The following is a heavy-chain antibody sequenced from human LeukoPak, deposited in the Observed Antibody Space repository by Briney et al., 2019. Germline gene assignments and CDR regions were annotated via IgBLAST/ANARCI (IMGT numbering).Heavy chain of an antibody. CDR1: GFTFSTYG. CDR2: ISYDGSDK. D-gene: IGHD1-26*01. CDR3: AKDLLRRPQIDY. J-gene: IGHJ4*02. Sequence: GGSLRLSCAASGFTFSTYGMHWVRQAPGKGLEWVAVISYDGSDKYYADSVKGRFTISRDNSKNTLYLQMNSLRAEDTAVYYCAKDLLRRPQIDYWAREPWSPSPQ. V-gene: IGHV3-30*18.